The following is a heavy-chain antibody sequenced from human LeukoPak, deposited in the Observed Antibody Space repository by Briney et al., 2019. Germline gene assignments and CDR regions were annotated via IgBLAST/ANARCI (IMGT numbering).Heavy chain of an antibody. CDR2: IIPIFGTA. Sequence: AASVKVSCKASGGTFSSYAISWVRQAPGQGLEWMGGIIPIFGTANYAQKFQGRVTITTDESTSTAYMELSSLRSEDTAVYYCARGRYYYGSGSYYNVDHDAFDIWGQGTMVTVSS. CDR3: ARGRYYYGSGSYYNVDHDAFDI. V-gene: IGHV1-69*05. J-gene: IGHJ3*02. CDR1: GGTFSSYA. D-gene: IGHD3-10*01.